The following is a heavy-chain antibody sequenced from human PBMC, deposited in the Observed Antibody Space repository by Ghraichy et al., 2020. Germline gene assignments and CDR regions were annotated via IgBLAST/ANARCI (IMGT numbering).Heavy chain of an antibody. Sequence: LSLTCAASGFTFSSYSMNWVRQAPGKGLEWVSSISSSSSYIYYADLVKGRFTISRDNAKNSLYLQMNSLRAEDTAVYYCARDKGDYAFDIWGQGTMVTVSS. CDR1: GFTFSSYS. CDR3: ARDKGDYAFDI. D-gene: IGHD3-10*01. J-gene: IGHJ3*02. V-gene: IGHV3-21*01. CDR2: ISSSSSYI.